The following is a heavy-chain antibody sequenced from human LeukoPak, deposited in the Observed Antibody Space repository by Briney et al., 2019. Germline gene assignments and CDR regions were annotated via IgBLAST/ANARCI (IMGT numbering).Heavy chain of an antibody. Sequence: GASVKVSCKASGGTFSSYAISWVRQAPGQGLEWMGRIIPILGIANYAQKFQGRVTITADKSTSTAYMGLSSLRSEDTAVYYCARGGDYGDYFDYWGQGTLVTVSS. J-gene: IGHJ4*02. D-gene: IGHD3-16*01. V-gene: IGHV1-69*04. CDR3: ARGGDYGDYFDY. CDR2: IIPILGIA. CDR1: GGTFSSYA.